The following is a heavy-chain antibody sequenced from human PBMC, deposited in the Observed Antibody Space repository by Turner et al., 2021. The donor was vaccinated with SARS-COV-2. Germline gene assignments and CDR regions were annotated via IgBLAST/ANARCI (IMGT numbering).Heavy chain of an antibody. CDR3: ASTVWLRGAFDI. CDR2: IYYSGST. D-gene: IGHD5-18*01. Sequence: QLQLQESGPGLVKPSETLSLTCTVSGGSISSSSYYWGWIRQPPGKGLEWIGSIYYSGSTYYNPSLKSRVTTSVDTSKNKFSLKMSSVTAADTAVYYCASTVWLRGAFDIWGQGTMVTVSS. V-gene: IGHV4-39*01. CDR1: GGSISSSSYY. J-gene: IGHJ3*02.